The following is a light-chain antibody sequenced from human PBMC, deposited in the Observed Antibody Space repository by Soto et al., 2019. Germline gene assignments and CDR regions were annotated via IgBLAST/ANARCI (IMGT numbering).Light chain of an antibody. J-gene: IGKJ4*01. CDR3: QQSYTTPT. V-gene: IGKV1-39*01. CDR1: QSISIA. Sequence: LLTQSPSSLPAAVGDRVTITCRASQSISIALNWYQQRPGKAPRLLIYSTSRLQGGVPPRFSGSGSRSEFTLSINNLQPEDFATYFCQQSYTTPTFGGGTRVE. CDR2: STS.